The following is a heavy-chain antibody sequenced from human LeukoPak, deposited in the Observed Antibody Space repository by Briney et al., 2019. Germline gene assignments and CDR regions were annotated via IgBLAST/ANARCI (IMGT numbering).Heavy chain of an antibody. CDR2: ISGTGLTT. CDR1: VYTFSRYD. CDR3: VKDQRFLNLN. J-gene: IGHJ4*01. V-gene: IGHV3-23*01. Sequence: GGSQRLSCTASVYTFSRYDMTTVRQAPGKGLEWVSAISGTGLTTYYADSVKGRFTISRDNSKSTLYLQMNSLRDEDMVVYNCVKDQRFLNLNWGHGTLVTVTS. D-gene: IGHD3-16*01.